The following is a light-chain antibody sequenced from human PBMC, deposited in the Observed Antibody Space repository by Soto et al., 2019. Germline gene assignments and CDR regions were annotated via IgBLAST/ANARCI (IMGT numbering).Light chain of an antibody. J-gene: IGLJ1*01. V-gene: IGLV2-8*01. CDR2: EVS. CDR3: SSHGGSNNFYV. CDR1: SSDVGAYNY. Sequence: QSVLTQPPSASGSPGQSITISCTGTSSDVGAYNYVSRYQQHPGKAPKLMIHEVSKRPSGVPDRFSASKSGNTASLTVSGLQAEDEADYYCSSHGGSNNFYVFGTGTKVTV.